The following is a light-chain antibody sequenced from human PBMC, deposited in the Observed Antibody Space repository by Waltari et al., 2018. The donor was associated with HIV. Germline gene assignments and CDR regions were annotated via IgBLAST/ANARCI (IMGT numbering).Light chain of an antibody. CDR2: HAS. V-gene: IGKV3-11*01. J-gene: IGKJ3*01. Sequence: PGERATLSCRASQSVRTSLSWYQQKPGQAPRLLISHASNRATGIPARFSGSGSGTDFTLTISSLEPEDFAFYYCLQWSNWPLTFGPGTRVDVK. CDR3: LQWSNWPLT. CDR1: QSVRTS.